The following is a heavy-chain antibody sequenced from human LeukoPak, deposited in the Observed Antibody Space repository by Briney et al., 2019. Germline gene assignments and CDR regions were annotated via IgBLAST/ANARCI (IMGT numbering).Heavy chain of an antibody. CDR3: ARGGYSYLGP. J-gene: IGHJ5*02. V-gene: IGHV1-8*01. Sequence: ASVKVSCKASGYTFTSYDFNWVRQATGQRPEWMGWMSPNSGDTGYAQKFQDRVTMTRNTSISTAYMELRSLRSGDTAVYYCARGGYSYLGPWGQGTLVTVSS. D-gene: IGHD5-18*01. CDR2: MSPNSGDT. CDR1: GYTFTSYD.